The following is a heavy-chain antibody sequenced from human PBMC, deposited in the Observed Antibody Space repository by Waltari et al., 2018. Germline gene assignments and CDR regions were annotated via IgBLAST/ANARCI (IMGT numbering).Heavy chain of an antibody. J-gene: IGHJ2*01. CDR3: AKADFGDPYWFFDL. CDR1: GSMFSTYL. D-gene: IGHD3-10*01. V-gene: IGHV3-23*01. CDR2: ITADGRSR. Sequence: EGQLLESGVGFVQTGGSLRLSCDASGSMFSTYLTAWVRQAPGKGLEWVSTITADGRSRNYADSVKGRFTISRDNSKNILDLQMNTLRAEDTAVYFCAKADFGDPYWFFDLWGRGTLLTVSS.